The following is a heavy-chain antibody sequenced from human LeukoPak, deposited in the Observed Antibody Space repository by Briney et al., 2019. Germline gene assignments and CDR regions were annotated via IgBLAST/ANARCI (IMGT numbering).Heavy chain of an antibody. V-gene: IGHV1-2*02. CDR1: GCTFTGNY. CDR3: ARGDSGYDHFYHMDV. J-gene: IGHJ6*03. CDR2: INPNSGGT. Sequence: ASVKVSCKASGCTFTGNYMHWVRQAPGQGLEWMGWINPNSGGTNYAQKFQGRVTMTRDTSISTAYMELSRLIFDDTAVYYCARGDSGYDHFYHMDVWGKGTTVTISS. D-gene: IGHD5-12*01.